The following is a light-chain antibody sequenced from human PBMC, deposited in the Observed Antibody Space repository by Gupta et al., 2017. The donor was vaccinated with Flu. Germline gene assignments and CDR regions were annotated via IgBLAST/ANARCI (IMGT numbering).Light chain of an antibody. CDR2: ANN. J-gene: IGLJ1*01. CDR3: QSYDSSLSAYV. V-gene: IGLV1-40*01. Sequence: QSVLTQPPSVSGAPGQRVTISCTGNSSNIGAGYDVNWYQHLPVTAPKLLIYANNDRPSGVPDRFSGSKSDISASLAITGLQAEDEADFYCQSYDSSLSAYVFGAGTKVTVL. CDR1: SSNIGAGYD.